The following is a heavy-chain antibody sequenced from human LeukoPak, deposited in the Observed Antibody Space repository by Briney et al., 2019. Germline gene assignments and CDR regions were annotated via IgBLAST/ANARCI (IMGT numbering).Heavy chain of an antibody. CDR1: GYTFTSYY. CDR2: INPSGGST. Sequence: GASVKVSCKASGYTFTSYYMHWVRQAPGQGLEWMGIINPSGGSTSYAQKFQGRVTMTRDTSTSTVYMELSSLRSEDTAVYYCARSLWSNGSGSHVDYWGQGTLVTVSS. D-gene: IGHD3-10*01. V-gene: IGHV1-46*01. J-gene: IGHJ4*02. CDR3: ARSLWSNGSGSHVDY.